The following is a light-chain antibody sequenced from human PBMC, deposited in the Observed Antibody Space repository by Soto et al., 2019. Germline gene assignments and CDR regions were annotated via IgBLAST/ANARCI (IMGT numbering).Light chain of an antibody. J-gene: IGLJ2*01. CDR1: TSDVGTFDY. V-gene: IGLV2-14*01. CDR2: DVN. Sequence: QSALTQPASVPGSPGQSITISCTGTTSDVGTFDYVSWCQQHPGKAPKLMIYDVNNRPSGVSNRFSGSKSGNTASLTISGLQPEDEADYYCSSYTTTNTLVFGGGTKLTVL. CDR3: SSYTTTNTLV.